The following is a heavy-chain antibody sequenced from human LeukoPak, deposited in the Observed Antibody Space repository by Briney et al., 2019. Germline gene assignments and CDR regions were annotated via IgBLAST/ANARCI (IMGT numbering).Heavy chain of an antibody. CDR2: IYYSGST. CDR3: ASAQYCSSTSCHYYYGMDV. Sequence: SETLSLTCTVSGGSISSYYWSWIRQPPGKGLEWIGYIYYSGSTNYNPSLKSRVTISVDTSENQFSLKLSSVTAADTAVYYCASAQYCSSTSCHYYYGMDVWGQGTTVTVSS. D-gene: IGHD2-2*01. CDR1: GGSISSYY. V-gene: IGHV4-59*12. J-gene: IGHJ6*02.